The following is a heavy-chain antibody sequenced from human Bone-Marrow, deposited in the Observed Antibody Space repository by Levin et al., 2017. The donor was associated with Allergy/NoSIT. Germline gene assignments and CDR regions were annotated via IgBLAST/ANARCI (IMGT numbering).Heavy chain of an antibody. J-gene: IGHJ2*01. Sequence: GESLKISCKASGYTFTNNYIHWVRQAPGQGLEWMGIINPSGGSTNYAQKSQGRVTMTRDTSTTTVYMELSSLTSEDTAVYYCARAVVETAMNWYLDLWGRGTLVTVSS. CDR3: ARAVVETAMNWYLDL. CDR2: INPSGGST. V-gene: IGHV1-46*01. D-gene: IGHD2-21*02. CDR1: GYTFTNNY.